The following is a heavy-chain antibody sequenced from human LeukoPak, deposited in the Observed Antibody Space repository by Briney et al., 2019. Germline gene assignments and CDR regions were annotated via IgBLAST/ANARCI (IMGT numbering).Heavy chain of an antibody. D-gene: IGHD6-13*01. CDR3: ASAQQLIRRQIDY. J-gene: IGHJ4*02. CDR2: IYHSGST. CDR1: GYSISSGYY. V-gene: IGHV4-38-2*02. Sequence: SETLSLTCTVSGYSISSGYYWGWIRQPPGKGLAWIGSIYHSGSTYYTPSLKCRVTISVDTSKNQFSLKLSSVTAADTAVYYCASAQQLIRRQIDYWGQGTLGTVSS.